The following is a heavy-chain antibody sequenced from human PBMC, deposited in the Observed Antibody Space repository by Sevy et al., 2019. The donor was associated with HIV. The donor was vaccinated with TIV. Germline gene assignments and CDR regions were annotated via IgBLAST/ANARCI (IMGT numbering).Heavy chain of an antibody. CDR2: ISSSGSTI. Sequence: GGSLRLSCAASGFTFSDYYMSWIRQAPGKGLEWVSYISSSGSTIYYADSVKGRFTISRANAKNSLYLQMNSLRAEDTAVYYCARGEVQTYYYDSSGYFNYAMDVWGQGTTVTVSS. D-gene: IGHD3-22*01. J-gene: IGHJ6*02. CDR3: ARGEVQTYYYDSSGYFNYAMDV. CDR1: GFTFSDYY. V-gene: IGHV3-11*01.